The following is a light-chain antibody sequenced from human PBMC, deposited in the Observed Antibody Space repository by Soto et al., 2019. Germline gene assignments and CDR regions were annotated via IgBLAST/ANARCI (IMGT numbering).Light chain of an antibody. J-gene: IGKJ5*01. CDR2: GTF. Sequence: IQLTQSPSSLSASVGDRVSITCRASQDIKTYLAWYQQKQGKAPKLLISGTFTLQSGVPSRFNGSGSGTDFTLTISRLQPEDFATYYCQQSYSTPHTFGQGTRLEIK. V-gene: IGKV1-39*01. CDR1: QDIKTY. CDR3: QQSYSTPHT.